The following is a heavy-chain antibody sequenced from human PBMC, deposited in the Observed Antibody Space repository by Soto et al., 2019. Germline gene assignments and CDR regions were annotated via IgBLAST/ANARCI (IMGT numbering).Heavy chain of an antibody. D-gene: IGHD3-16*01. Sequence: GEYLRVSCVASGFTFSSYEMNWVRQAPGKGLEWVSYITNSGSIIYSADSVKGRSTISRDNAKKHLYLQMNSLRAEDTAVYYCARVFNERGEDWLHPWGQGT. CDR2: ITNSGSII. V-gene: IGHV3-48*03. CDR3: ARVFNERGEDWLHP. J-gene: IGHJ5*02. CDR1: GFTFSSYE.